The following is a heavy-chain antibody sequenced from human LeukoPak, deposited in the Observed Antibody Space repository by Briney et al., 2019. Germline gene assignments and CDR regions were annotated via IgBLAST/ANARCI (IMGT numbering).Heavy chain of an antibody. J-gene: IGHJ4*02. Sequence: SETLSLTCAVYGGSFSGYYWSWIRQPPGKGLEWIGEINHSGSTNYNPSLKSRVTISVDTSKNQFSLKLSSVTAADTAVYYCARDGGDLGCDYWGQGTLVIVSS. CDR1: GGSFSGYY. CDR3: ARDGGDLGCDY. V-gene: IGHV4-34*01. D-gene: IGHD4-17*01. CDR2: INHSGST.